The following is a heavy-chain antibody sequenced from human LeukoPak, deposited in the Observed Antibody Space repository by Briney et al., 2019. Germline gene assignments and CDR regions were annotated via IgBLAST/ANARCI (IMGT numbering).Heavy chain of an antibody. V-gene: IGHV1-18*04. CDR3: ARVAWYYYDSSGYRLYAFDI. D-gene: IGHD3-22*01. J-gene: IGHJ3*02. CDR1: GYTFTGYY. CDR2: ISAYNGNT. Sequence: GASVKVSCKASGYTFTGYYMHWVRQAPGQGLEWMGWISAYNGNTNYAQKLQGRVTMTTDTSTSTAYMELRSLRSDDTAVYYCARVAWYYYDSSGYRLYAFDIWGQGTMVTVSS.